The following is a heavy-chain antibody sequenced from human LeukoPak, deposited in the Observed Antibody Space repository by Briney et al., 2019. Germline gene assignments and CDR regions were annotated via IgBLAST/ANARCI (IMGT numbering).Heavy chain of an antibody. J-gene: IGHJ5*02. D-gene: IGHD3-3*01. CDR1: GGSFSSYY. Sequence: SETLSLTCAVYGGSFSSYYWGWIRQPPGKGLEWIGSIYYSGSTYYNPSLKSRVTISVDTSKNQFSLKLSSVTAADTAVYYCARAIFGVVLSPWFDPWGQGTLVTVSS. CDR3: ARAIFGVVLSPWFDP. V-gene: IGHV4-39*01. CDR2: IYYSGST.